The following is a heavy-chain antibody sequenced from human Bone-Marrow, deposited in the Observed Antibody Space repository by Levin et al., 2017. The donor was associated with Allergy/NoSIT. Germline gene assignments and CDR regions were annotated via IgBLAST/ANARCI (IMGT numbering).Heavy chain of an antibody. V-gene: IGHV3-13*04. CDR2: IGTAADS. D-gene: IGHD2-2*01. CDR3: ARVALPRYCTSTSCSDSGYYFDY. CDR1: GFTFSSYD. Sequence: GESLKISCAASGFTFSSYDMHWVRQATGRGLEWVSAIGTAADSYYSGSVKGRFTVSRDNAKNSFYLQMNSLRAGDKAVYYCARVALPRYCTSTSCSDSGYYFDYWGQGTLVTVSS. J-gene: IGHJ4*02.